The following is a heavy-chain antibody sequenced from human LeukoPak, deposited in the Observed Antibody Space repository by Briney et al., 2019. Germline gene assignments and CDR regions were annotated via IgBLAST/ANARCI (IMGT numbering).Heavy chain of an antibody. J-gene: IGHJ4*02. Sequence: ASVKVSCKASGYTFTGYYMHWVRQAPGQGLEWMGWINPDSGDTNSAQKFQGRVTMTRDTSISTAYMELSRLRPDDTAVYYCARDGSLDYWGQGTLVIVSS. CDR3: ARDGSLDY. CDR1: GYTFTGYY. V-gene: IGHV1-2*02. D-gene: IGHD3-10*01. CDR2: INPDSGDT.